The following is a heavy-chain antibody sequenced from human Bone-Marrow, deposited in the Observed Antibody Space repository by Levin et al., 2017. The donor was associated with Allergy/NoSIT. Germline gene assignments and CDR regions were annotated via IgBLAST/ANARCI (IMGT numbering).Heavy chain of an antibody. CDR1: GFTFSSYA. V-gene: IGHV3-30-3*01. D-gene: IGHD6-13*01. J-gene: IGHJ6*02. CDR2: ISYDGSNK. Sequence: GGSLRLSCAASGFTFSSYAMHWVRQAPGKGLEWVAVISYDGSNKYYADSVKGRFTISRDNSKNTLYLQMNSLRAEDTAVYYCARDSVGVSSSSWYLTYYYYYDGMDVWGQGTTVTVSS. CDR3: ARDSVGVSSSSWYLTYYYYYDGMDV.